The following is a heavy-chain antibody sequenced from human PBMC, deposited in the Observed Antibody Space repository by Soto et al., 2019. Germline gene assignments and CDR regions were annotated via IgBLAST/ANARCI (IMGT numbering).Heavy chain of an antibody. Sequence: LGESLKISCKGSGYSFTSYWIGWVRQMPGKGLEWMGIIYPGDSDTRYSPSFQGQVTISADKSISTAYLQWSSLKASDTAMYYCARKVGSSGYYLDAFDIWGQGTMVTVSS. CDR2: IYPGDSDT. CDR1: GYSFTSYW. V-gene: IGHV5-51*01. J-gene: IGHJ3*02. CDR3: ARKVGSSGYYLDAFDI. D-gene: IGHD3-22*01.